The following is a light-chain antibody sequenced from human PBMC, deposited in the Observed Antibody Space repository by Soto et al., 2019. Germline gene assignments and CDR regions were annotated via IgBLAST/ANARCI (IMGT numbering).Light chain of an antibody. CDR1: QGIASY. V-gene: IGKV1-9*01. CDR2: AAS. CDR3: PQLNSYPLT. J-gene: IGKJ4*01. Sequence: QLTQSPSSLSASVGDRVTITCRASQGIASYLAWYQQKPGQAPNLLIYAASPLQSGVPSRFSGSGSGTDFTLTISSLQPEDFATYYCPQLNSYPLTFGGGTKVEI.